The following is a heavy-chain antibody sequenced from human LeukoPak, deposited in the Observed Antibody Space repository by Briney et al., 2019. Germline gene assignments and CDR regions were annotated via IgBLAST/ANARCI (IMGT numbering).Heavy chain of an antibody. J-gene: IGHJ6*03. CDR3: ARGRGYCSSTSCYKRGYYYYYMDV. Sequence: PSETLSLTCAVYGGSFSGYYWSWIRQPPGKGLEWIGEINHSGSTNYNPCLKSRVTISVDTSKNQFSLKLSSVTAADTAVYYCARGRGYCSSTSCYKRGYYYYYMDVWGKGTTVTVSS. CDR2: INHSGST. D-gene: IGHD2-2*02. CDR1: GGSFSGYY. V-gene: IGHV4-34*01.